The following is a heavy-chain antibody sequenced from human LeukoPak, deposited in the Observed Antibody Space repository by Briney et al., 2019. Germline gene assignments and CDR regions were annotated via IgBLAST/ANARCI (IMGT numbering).Heavy chain of an antibody. J-gene: IGHJ4*02. Sequence: SETLSLTCAVYGGSFSGYYWSWIRQPPGKGLEWIGEINHSGSTNYNPSLKSRVTISVDTTKNQFTLKLSSVTAADTAVYYCASGYSSRRFDYWGQGTLVTVSS. CDR3: ASGYSSRRFDY. D-gene: IGHD6-13*01. CDR1: GGSFSGYY. V-gene: IGHV4-34*01. CDR2: INHSGST.